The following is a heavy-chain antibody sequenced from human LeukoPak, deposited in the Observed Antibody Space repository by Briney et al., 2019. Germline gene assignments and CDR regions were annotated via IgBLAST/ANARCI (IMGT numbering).Heavy chain of an antibody. CDR3: ARIDMTTVTTYGDWYFDL. V-gene: IGHV4-61*02. CDR1: GGSISSGSYY. CDR2: IYTSGST. Sequence: SETLSLTCTVSGGSISSGSYYWSWIRQPAGKGLEWIGRIYTSGSTNYNPSLKSRVTMSVDTSKNQFSLKLSSVTAADTAVYYCARIDMTTVTTYGDWYFDLWGRGTLVTVSS. D-gene: IGHD4-17*01. J-gene: IGHJ2*01.